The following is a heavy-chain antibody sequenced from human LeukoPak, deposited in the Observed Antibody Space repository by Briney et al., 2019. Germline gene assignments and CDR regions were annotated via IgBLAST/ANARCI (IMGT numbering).Heavy chain of an antibody. D-gene: IGHD2-2*02. Sequence: ASVKVSCKASGYTFTSYGISWVRQAPGQGLEWMGWISAYNGNTNYAQKLQGRVTMTTDTSTSTAYMELRSLRSDDTAVYYCARRAGYCSSTGCYTGRFDYWGQGTLVTVSS. J-gene: IGHJ4*02. CDR2: ISAYNGNT. CDR3: ARRAGYCSSTGCYTGRFDY. V-gene: IGHV1-18*01. CDR1: GYTFTSYG.